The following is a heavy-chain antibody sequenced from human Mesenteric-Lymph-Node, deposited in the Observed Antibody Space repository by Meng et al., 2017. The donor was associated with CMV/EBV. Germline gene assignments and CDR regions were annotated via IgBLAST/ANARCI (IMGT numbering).Heavy chain of an antibody. Sequence: GGSLRLSCAASGFTFSDYYMSWIRQAPGKGLEWVSFITSSGNTIYYADSVKGRFTISRVNAKNSLYLQINSLRAEDTAVYYCARVAYSFTHYYFDQWGHGTLVTVSS. CDR2: ITSSGNTI. J-gene: IGHJ4*01. D-gene: IGHD5-12*01. CDR1: GFTFSDYY. V-gene: IGHV3-11*01. CDR3: ARVAYSFTHYYFDQ.